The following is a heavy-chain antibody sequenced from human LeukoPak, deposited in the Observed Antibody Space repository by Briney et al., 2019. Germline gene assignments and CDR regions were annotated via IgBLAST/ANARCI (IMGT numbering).Heavy chain of an antibody. J-gene: IGHJ4*02. CDR3: AKDSSQYSGSYAAYFDY. Sequence: GGSLRLSCAASGFTFSSYGMHWVRQAPGKGLEWVAVISYDGSNKYYADSVKGRFTISRDNSKNTLYLQMNSLRAEDTAVYYCAKDSSQYSGSYAAYFDYWGQGTLVTVSS. CDR2: ISYDGSNK. D-gene: IGHD1-26*01. CDR1: GFTFSSYG. V-gene: IGHV3-30*18.